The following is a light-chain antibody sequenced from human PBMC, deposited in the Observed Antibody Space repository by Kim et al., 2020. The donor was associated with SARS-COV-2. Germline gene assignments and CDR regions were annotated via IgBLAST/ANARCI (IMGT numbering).Light chain of an antibody. CDR3: QQSYSIPLT. Sequence: DIVMTQSPDSLAVSLGERATINCKSSQSVLYNSNNKNYLTWYQQKPGQPPKLLIYWASTRESGVPDRFSGSGSGTDFTLTISSLQAEDVAVYYCQQSYSIPLTFGGGTKVEIK. J-gene: IGKJ4*01. CDR2: WAS. CDR1: QSVLYNSNNKNY. V-gene: IGKV4-1*01.